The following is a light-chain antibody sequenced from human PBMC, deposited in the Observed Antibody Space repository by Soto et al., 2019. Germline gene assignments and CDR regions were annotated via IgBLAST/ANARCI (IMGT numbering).Light chain of an antibody. CDR2: EVR. CDR1: SRDVGGFNF. V-gene: IGLV2-14*01. J-gene: IGLJ2*01. CDR3: NSYTSSNTLV. Sequence: QSVLTQPASVSGSPGQSITISCTGTSRDVGGFNFVSWYQHHPGKAPQLMIFEVRKRPSGVSDRFSGSKSGNTASLTISGLQAEDEADYYCNSYTSSNTLVFGGGTKLTVL.